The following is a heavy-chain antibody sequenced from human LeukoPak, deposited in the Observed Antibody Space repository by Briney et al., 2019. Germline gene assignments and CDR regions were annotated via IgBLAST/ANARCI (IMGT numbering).Heavy chain of an antibody. CDR3: ARGMGYFDSSGYYHDYGMDV. D-gene: IGHD3-22*01. Sequence: SETLSLTCAVYGGSFSNYYWSWIRQSPGKGLDWIGEINHSGSINYNPSLKSRFTISVDTSKNQFSLKLSSVTAADTAVYYCARGMGYFDSSGYYHDYGMDVWGQGTTVTVS. V-gene: IGHV4-34*01. J-gene: IGHJ6*02. CDR1: GGSFSNYY. CDR2: INHSGSI.